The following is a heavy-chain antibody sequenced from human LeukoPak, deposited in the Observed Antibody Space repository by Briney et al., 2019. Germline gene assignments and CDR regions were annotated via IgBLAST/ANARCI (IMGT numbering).Heavy chain of an antibody. J-gene: IGHJ6*03. D-gene: IGHD2-2*01. CDR1: GFTFSSYS. V-gene: IGHV3-21*01. Sequence: GGSLRLSCAASGFTFSSYSMNWVRQAPGKGLEWVSSISSSSSYIYYADSVKGRFTISRDNAKNSLYLQMNSLRAEDTAVYYCAIIVIVVVPAASYYYYYYMDVWGKGTTVTVSS. CDR3: AIIVIVVVPAASYYYYYYMDV. CDR2: ISSSSSYI.